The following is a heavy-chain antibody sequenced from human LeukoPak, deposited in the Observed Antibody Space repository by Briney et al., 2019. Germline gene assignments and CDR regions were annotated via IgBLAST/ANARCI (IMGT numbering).Heavy chain of an antibody. Sequence: PGGSLRLSCAASGFTFSSYAMSWVRQAPGKGLEWFSAISGSGGSTYYADSVKGRFTISRDNSKNTLYLQMNSLRAEDTAVYYCAKATYYYDSSGYSDWGQGTLVTVSS. CDR2: ISGSGGST. V-gene: IGHV3-23*01. D-gene: IGHD3-22*01. CDR3: AKATYYYDSSGYSD. J-gene: IGHJ4*02. CDR1: GFTFSSYA.